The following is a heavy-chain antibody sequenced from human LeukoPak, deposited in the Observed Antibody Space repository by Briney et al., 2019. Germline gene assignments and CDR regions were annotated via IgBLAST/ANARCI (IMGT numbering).Heavy chain of an antibody. CDR3: ARETSQKGAHYMDV. CDR2: IYYSGST. V-gene: IGHV4-59*01. Sequence: SETLSLTCTVSGGSISSYYWSWIRQPPGKGLEWIGYIYYSGSTNYSPSLKSRVTISVDTSKNQFSLKLSSVTAADTAVYYCARETSQKGAHYMDVWGKGTTVTISS. CDR1: GGSISSYY. J-gene: IGHJ6*03. D-gene: IGHD3-16*01.